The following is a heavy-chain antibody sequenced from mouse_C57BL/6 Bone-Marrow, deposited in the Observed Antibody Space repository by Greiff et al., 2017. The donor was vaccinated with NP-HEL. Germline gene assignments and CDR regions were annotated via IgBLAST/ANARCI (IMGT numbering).Heavy chain of an antibody. CDR1: GFTFSSYG. CDR2: ISSGGSYT. J-gene: IGHJ3*01. Sequence: EVMLVESGGDLVKPGGSQKLSCAASGFTFSSYGMSWVRQTPDKRLEWVATISSGGSYTYYPDSVKGRFTISRDNAKNTLYLQMSSLKSEDTAMYYCASPYDYDVAWFAYWGQGTLVTVSA. D-gene: IGHD2-4*01. V-gene: IGHV5-6*01. CDR3: ASPYDYDVAWFAY.